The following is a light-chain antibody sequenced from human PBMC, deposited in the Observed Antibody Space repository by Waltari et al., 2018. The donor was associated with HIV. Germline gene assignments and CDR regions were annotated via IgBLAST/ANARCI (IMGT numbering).Light chain of an antibody. CDR3: AAWDDGLNGVI. J-gene: IGLJ2*01. V-gene: IGLV1-36*01. CDR2: NDD. Sequence: QSVLIQSPPASEAPGQRVTISCSGTASNIRSYAVMRYQQFPGKPPRLLVYNDDLILSGVSDRLSASKSGTSASLAINDLQSEHESHYYCAAWDDGLNGVIFGGGTKVTVL. CDR1: ASNIRSYA.